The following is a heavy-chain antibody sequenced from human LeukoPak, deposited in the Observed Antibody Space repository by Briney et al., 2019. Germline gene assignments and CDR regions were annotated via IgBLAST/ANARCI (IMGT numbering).Heavy chain of an antibody. CDR3: ARTISTVTTPRGGKYYFDY. Sequence: SGTLSLTCTFSGGSISIISFYGGGIRQPPGKGLEWIGSIYYSGRPYSHPSLKSRLTIYVDTSKNQFSLKLSSVTAADTAVYYCARTISTVTTPRGGKYYFDYWGQGTLVTVSS. CDR2: IYYSGRP. D-gene: IGHD4-17*01. J-gene: IGHJ4*02. CDR1: GGSISIISFY. V-gene: IGHV4-39*01.